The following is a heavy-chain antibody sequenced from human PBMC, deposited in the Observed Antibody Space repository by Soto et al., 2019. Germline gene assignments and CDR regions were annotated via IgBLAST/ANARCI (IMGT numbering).Heavy chain of an antibody. CDR1: GFTFSSYS. CDR3: ARRFLEWSVYGMDV. D-gene: IGHD3-3*01. V-gene: IGHV3-48*02. J-gene: IGHJ6*02. CDR2: ISGSSTTI. Sequence: VQLVESGGGLVQPGGSLRLSCAASGFTFSSYSMNWVRQAPGKGLEWLSYISGSSTTIYYADSVKGRFTISRDNARNSLYLHMNSLRDEDTAVYYCARRFLEWSVYGMDVWGQGTTVTVSS.